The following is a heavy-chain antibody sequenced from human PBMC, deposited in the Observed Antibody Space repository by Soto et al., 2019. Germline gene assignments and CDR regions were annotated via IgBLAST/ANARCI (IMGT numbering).Heavy chain of an antibody. CDR2: INEDGRST. CDR3: ARGWVERLPRQPPSDY. D-gene: IGHD3-3*01. CDR1: GISLSAYW. J-gene: IGHJ4*02. Sequence: EVQLVESGGGLVQPGGSLRLSCAASGISLSAYWMHWVRQVPGPGLEWIARINEDGRSTSYMDSVKGRFTISRDNARDALYLQMKSLRLEDTAVYYCARGWVERLPRQPPSDYWGQGTLVTVSS. V-gene: IGHV3-74*01.